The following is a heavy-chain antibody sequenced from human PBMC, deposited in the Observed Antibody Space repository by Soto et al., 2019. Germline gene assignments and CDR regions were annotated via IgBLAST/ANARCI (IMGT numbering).Heavy chain of an antibody. V-gene: IGHV3-23*01. CDR3: AKPEGGVRGVIMRNNWFDP. D-gene: IGHD3-10*01. CDR2: ISGSGGST. CDR1: GFTFSSYA. Sequence: GGSLRLSCAASGFTFSSYAMSWVRQAPGKGLEWVSAISGSGGSTYYADSVEGRFTISRDNSKNTLYLQMNSLRAEYTAVDYCAKPEGGVRGVIMRNNWFDPWGQGTLVTVSS. J-gene: IGHJ5*02.